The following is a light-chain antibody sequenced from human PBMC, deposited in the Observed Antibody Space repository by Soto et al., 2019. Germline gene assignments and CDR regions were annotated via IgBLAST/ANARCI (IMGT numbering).Light chain of an antibody. CDR2: EAS. Sequence: DIQMTQSPSTLSASVGDRVTITGRARQSISSWMAGYQQKPGKAPNLMSYEASNLTSGVPSRFSGSGSGADFTLTIRSLQPDDFATYYCQQYYDFPCTFGQGTKLEI. CDR1: QSISSW. J-gene: IGKJ2*02. CDR3: QQYYDFPCT. V-gene: IGKV1-5*03.